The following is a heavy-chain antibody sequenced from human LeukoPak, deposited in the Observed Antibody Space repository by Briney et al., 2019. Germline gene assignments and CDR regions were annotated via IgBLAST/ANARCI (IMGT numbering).Heavy chain of an antibody. CDR2: IDTSGDT. CDR1: GFIFSSYD. CDR3: ARRGILTAYAFDY. V-gene: IGHV3-13*01. Sequence: GGSLRLSCAASGFIFSSYDMHWVRQATGKGLEWVSAIDTSGDTYYSGSVKGRFTISRENAKDSLYLQMNSLRAGDTAVYYCARRGILTAYAFDYWGQGTLVTVSS. J-gene: IGHJ4*02. D-gene: IGHD3-9*01.